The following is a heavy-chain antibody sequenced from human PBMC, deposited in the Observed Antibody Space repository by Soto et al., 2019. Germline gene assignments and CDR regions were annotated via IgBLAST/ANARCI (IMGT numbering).Heavy chain of an antibody. CDR1: GYTFTNYD. J-gene: IGHJ6*02. D-gene: IGHD3-10*01. V-gene: IGHV1-18*01. CDR3: ARGYYYGSGRPTPGGMDV. CDR2: ISTYTGNT. Sequence: QVHLVQSGAEVKKPGASVKVSCKASGYTFTNYDINWVRQAPGQGLEWMGWISTYTGNTNYAQKLQGRVTMATDTSTSTDYMELRSLRSDHTAVYYCARGYYYGSGRPTPGGMDVWGQGTTVTVSS.